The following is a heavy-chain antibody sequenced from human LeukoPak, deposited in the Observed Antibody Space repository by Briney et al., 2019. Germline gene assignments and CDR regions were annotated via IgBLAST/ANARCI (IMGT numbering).Heavy chain of an antibody. CDR3: AREGRFLEWLLSPGGGKNHGFDY. CDR2: ISSSSSYI. CDR1: GFTFSSYA. J-gene: IGHJ4*02. D-gene: IGHD3-3*01. V-gene: IGHV3-21*01. Sequence: GGSLRLSCAASGFTFSSYAMSWVRQAPGKGLEWVSSISSSSSYIYYADSVKGRFTISRDNAKNSLYLQMNSLRAEDTAVYYCAREGRFLEWLLSPGGGKNHGFDYWGQGTLVTVSS.